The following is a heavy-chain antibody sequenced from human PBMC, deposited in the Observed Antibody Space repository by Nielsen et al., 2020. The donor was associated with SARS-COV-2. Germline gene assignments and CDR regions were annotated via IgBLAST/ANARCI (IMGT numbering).Heavy chain of an antibody. CDR1: GFTFSNYG. CDR2: INSDGSRT. J-gene: IGHJ6*02. Sequence: GESLKISCAASGFTFSNYGMNWVRQVPGKGLAWVAHINSDGSRTNYAESVKGRFTISRDNAENTLYLQMNSLRVEDTAVYYCVKWVQLDLGYYYHGMDVWGQGTTVTVSS. V-gene: IGHV3-74*01. CDR3: VKWVQLDLGYYYHGMDV. D-gene: IGHD6-6*01.